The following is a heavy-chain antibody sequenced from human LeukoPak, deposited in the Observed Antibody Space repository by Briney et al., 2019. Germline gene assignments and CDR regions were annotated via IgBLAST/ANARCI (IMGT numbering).Heavy chain of an antibody. Sequence: GGSLRLSCAASGFTFSSYAMSWVRQSPGKGLEWVSAISNSGISTYYADSVKGRFTVSRDNSKNTVYLQMNSLRAEDTAVYYCAKGDGDYHPFDYWGQGTLVTVSS. CDR2: ISNSGIST. J-gene: IGHJ4*02. CDR1: GFTFSSYA. V-gene: IGHV3-23*01. D-gene: IGHD4-17*01. CDR3: AKGDGDYHPFDY.